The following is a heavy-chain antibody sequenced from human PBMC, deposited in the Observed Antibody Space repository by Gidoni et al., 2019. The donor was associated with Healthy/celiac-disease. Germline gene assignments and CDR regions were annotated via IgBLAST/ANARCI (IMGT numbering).Heavy chain of an antibody. D-gene: IGHD2-8*01. CDR3: ARDFKTRYCTNGVCYDYYYGMDV. J-gene: IGHJ6*02. CDR1: GFTFSSYA. CDR2: IGTAGDT. Sequence: EVQLVESGGGLVQPGGSLRTSGAASGFTFSSYAMHWVRQSTGKGLEWVSAIGTAGDTYYPGSVKGRFTISRENAKNALYLQMNSLRAGDTAVYYCARDFKTRYCTNGVCYDYYYGMDVWGQGTTVTVSS. V-gene: IGHV3-13*01.